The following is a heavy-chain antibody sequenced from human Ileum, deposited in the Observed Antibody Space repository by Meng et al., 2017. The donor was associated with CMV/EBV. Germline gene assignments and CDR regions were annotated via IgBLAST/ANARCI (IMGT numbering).Heavy chain of an antibody. J-gene: IGHJ4*02. D-gene: IGHD3/OR15-3a*01. Sequence: GGPLRLSCAASGFTFNYYMSWIRQAPGKGLEWISYISRDSTAIFYADSVRGRFTISRDNAKNSLFLQMYSLRAEDTAVYYCAREWTGGSFDHWGQGTLVTVSS. CDR3: AREWTGGSFDH. CDR2: ISRDSTAI. V-gene: IGHV3-11*04. CDR1: GFTFNYY.